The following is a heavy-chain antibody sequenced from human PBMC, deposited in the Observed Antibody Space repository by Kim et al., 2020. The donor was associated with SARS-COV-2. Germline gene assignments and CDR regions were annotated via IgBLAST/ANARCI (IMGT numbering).Heavy chain of an antibody. D-gene: IGHD1-26*01. V-gene: IGHV1-69*13. CDR1: GGTFSSYA. Sequence: SVKVSCKASGGTFSSYAISWVRQAPGQGLEWMGGIIPIFGTANYAQKFQGRVTITADESTSTAYMELSSLRSEDTAVYYCAGYSGSYFSDFLHEYDYWGQGTLVTVSS. CDR2: IIPIFGTA. J-gene: IGHJ4*02. CDR3: AGYSGSYFSDFLHEYDY.